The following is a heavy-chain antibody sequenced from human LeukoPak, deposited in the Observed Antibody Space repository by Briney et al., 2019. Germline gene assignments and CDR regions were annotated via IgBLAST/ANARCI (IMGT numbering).Heavy chain of an antibody. J-gene: IGHJ4*02. CDR3: ARDDGVYEYYFDY. Sequence: PSETLSLTCTVSGGSISSYYWSWIRQPPGKGLEWIGYIYYSGSTNYNPSLKSRVTISVDTSKNQFSLKLSSVTAADTAVYYCARDDGVYEYYFDYWGQGTLVTVSS. CDR1: GGSISSYY. D-gene: IGHD2-8*01. V-gene: IGHV4-59*01. CDR2: IYYSGST.